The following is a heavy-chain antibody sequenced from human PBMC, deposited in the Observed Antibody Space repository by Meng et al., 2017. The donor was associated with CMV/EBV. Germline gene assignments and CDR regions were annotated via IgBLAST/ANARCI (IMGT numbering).Heavy chain of an antibody. CDR1: GFTFSSYE. CDR3: ARDGCSSTSCQADYYYGMDV. J-gene: IGHJ6*02. D-gene: IGHD2-2*01. Sequence: GSLKISCAASGFTFSSYEMNWVRQAPGKGLEWVSYISSSGSTIYYADSVKGRFTISRDNAKNSLYLQMNSLRAEDTAVYYCARDGCSSTSCQADYYYGMDVWGQGTTVTVSS. V-gene: IGHV3-48*03. CDR2: ISSSGSTI.